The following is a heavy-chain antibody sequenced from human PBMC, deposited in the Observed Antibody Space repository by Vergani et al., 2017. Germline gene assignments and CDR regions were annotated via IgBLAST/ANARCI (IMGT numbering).Heavy chain of an antibody. V-gene: IGHV3-53*04. CDR3: ARVPVRCSGGSCYSGRSQNYYGMDV. Sequence: EVQLVESGGGLVQPEGSLRLSCAASGFTVSSNYMSWVRQAPGKGLEWVSVIYSGGSTYYADSVKGRFTISRHNSKNTLYLQMNSLRAEDTAVYYCARVPVRCSGGSCYSGRSQNYYGMDVWGQGTTVTVSS. J-gene: IGHJ6*02. CDR2: IYSGGST. D-gene: IGHD2-15*01. CDR1: GFTVSSNY.